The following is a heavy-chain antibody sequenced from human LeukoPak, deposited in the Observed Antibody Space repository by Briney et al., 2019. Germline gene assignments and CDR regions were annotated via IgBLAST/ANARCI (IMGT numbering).Heavy chain of an antibody. CDR1: GFTFSSYW. V-gene: IGHV3-7*01. CDR2: IKQDGSEK. Sequence: PGGSLRLSCAASGFTFSSYWMSWVRQAPGKGLEWVANIKQDGSEKYYVDSVKGRFTISRDNAKNSLYLQMNSLRAEDTAVYYCARDFNYYYDGSGYYSDDAFDIWGQGTMVTVSS. CDR3: ARDFNYYYDGSGYYSDDAFDI. D-gene: IGHD3-22*01. J-gene: IGHJ3*02.